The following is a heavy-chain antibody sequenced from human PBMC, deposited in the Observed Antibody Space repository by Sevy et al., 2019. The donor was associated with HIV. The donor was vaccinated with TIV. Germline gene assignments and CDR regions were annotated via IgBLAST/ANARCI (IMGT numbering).Heavy chain of an antibody. J-gene: IGHJ4*02. Sequence: GGSLRLSCAASGFTFSTYGMHWVRQAPGKGLEWVAVIWFDGSNTYYADTVKGRFTISRDIAKNTLHLQMNSLRAEDTAVYYCARDLEFYDYGDYGPAFMPDYWGQGTLVTVSS. CDR1: GFTFSTYG. V-gene: IGHV3-33*01. CDR2: IWFDGSNT. CDR3: ARDLEFYDYGDYGPAFMPDY. D-gene: IGHD4-17*01.